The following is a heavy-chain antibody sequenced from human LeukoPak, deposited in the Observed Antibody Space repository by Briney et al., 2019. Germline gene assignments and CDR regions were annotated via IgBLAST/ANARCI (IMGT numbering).Heavy chain of an antibody. V-gene: IGHV1-69*13. CDR2: IIPIFGTA. J-gene: IGHJ4*02. Sequence: SVKVSCKASGGTFSSYGISWVRQAPGQGLEWMGGIIPIFGTANYAQKFQGRVTITADESTSTAYMELSSLRSEDTAVYYCAREGMATNHIDYWGQGTLVTVSS. D-gene: IGHD5-24*01. CDR3: AREGMATNHIDY. CDR1: GGTFSSYG.